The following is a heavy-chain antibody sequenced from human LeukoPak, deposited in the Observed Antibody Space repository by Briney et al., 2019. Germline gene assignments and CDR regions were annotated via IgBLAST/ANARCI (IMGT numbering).Heavy chain of an antibody. CDR1: GFTFRSYG. CDR2: IWYDGSNK. CDR3: AKGEGDGYNLDY. V-gene: IGHV3-33*06. Sequence: GGSLRLSCAASGFTFRSYGMHWVRQAPGKGLEWVAVIWYDGSNKYYADSVKGRFTISRDNSKNTLYLQMNSLRAEDTAVYYCAKGEGDGYNLDYWGQGTLVTVSS. D-gene: IGHD5-24*01. J-gene: IGHJ4*02.